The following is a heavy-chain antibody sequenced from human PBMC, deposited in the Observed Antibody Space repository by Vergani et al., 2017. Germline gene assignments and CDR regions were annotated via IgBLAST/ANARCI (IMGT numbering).Heavy chain of an antibody. J-gene: IGHJ5*02. CDR3: ARERTPRYSYNNNWFDP. V-gene: IGHV4-31*03. CDR2: LYYSGGT. D-gene: IGHD5-18*01. Sequence: QVQLQESGPGLVKPSQTLSLTCTVSGGSISSGGYYWSWIRQRPGKGLEWIGYLYYSGGTYYNPSLKSRVTISVDTSKNQFSLKLSSVTAADTAVYYGARERTPRYSYNNNWFDPWGQGTLVTVSS. CDR1: GGSISSGGYY.